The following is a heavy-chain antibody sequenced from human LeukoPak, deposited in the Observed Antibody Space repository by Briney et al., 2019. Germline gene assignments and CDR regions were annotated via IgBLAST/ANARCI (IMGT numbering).Heavy chain of an antibody. V-gene: IGHV1-46*02. D-gene: IGHD6-19*01. CDR3: ARGKSSVWPVGLCMDV. CDR2: INPSAGTT. CDR1: GYSFNTYY. Sequence: EASVKVSCKASGYSFNTYYMHWVRQAPGQGLEWMGLINPSAGTTTYAQKFQGRVTVTRDTSTSTVYMDLSSLKSEDTAVYYCARGKSSVWPVGLCMDVWGRGTTVTVSS. J-gene: IGHJ6*02.